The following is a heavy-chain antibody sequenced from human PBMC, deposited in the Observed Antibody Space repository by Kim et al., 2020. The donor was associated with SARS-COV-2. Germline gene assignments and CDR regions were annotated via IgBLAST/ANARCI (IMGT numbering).Heavy chain of an antibody. D-gene: IGHD3-22*01. CDR2: IYYSGGT. CDR3: ARLDTYYYDSSGYYTNWFDP. Sequence: SETLSLTCTVSGGSISSYYWSWIRQPPGKGLEWIGYIYYSGGTNYNPSLKSRVTISVDTSKNQFSLKLSSVTAADTAVYYCARLDTYYYDSSGYYTNWFDPWGQGTLVTVSS. V-gene: IGHV4-59*01. J-gene: IGHJ5*02. CDR1: GGSISSYY.